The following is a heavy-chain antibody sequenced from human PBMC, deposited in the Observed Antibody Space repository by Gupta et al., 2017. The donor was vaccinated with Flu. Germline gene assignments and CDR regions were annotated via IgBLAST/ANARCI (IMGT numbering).Heavy chain of an antibody. J-gene: IGHJ6*02. CDR3: ARGLRKTMTTVTTYYYYGMDV. CDR1: GYTFTSYD. Sequence: QVQLVQSGAEVKKPGASVKVSCKASGYTFTSYDINWVRQATGQGLEWMGWMNPNSGNTGYAQKFQGRVTMTRNTSISTAYMELSSLRSEDTAVYYCARGLRKTMTTVTTYYYYGMDVWGQGTTVTVSS. D-gene: IGHD4-11*01. V-gene: IGHV1-8*01. CDR2: MNPNSGNT.